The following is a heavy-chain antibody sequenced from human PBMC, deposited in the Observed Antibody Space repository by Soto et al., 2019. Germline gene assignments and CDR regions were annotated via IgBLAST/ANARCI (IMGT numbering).Heavy chain of an antibody. CDR3: ARAYYYDSSGYYLNWFDP. D-gene: IGHD3-22*01. Sequence: ASVKVSCKASGYTFTSYDINWVRQATGQGLEWMGWMNPNSGNTGYAQKFQGRVTMTRNTSISTAYMELSSLRSEDTAVYYCARAYYYDSSGYYLNWFDPWGQGILVTVSS. J-gene: IGHJ5*02. V-gene: IGHV1-8*01. CDR2: MNPNSGNT. CDR1: GYTFTSYD.